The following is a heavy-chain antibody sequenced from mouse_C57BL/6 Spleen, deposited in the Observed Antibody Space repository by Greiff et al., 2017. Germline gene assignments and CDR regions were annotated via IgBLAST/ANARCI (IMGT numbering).Heavy chain of an antibody. CDR3: ARKRGKTGTGGFAY. V-gene: IGHV1-18*01. Sequence: EVQLQQSGPELVKPGASVKIPCKASGYTFTDYNMDWVKQSHGKSLEWIGDINPNNGGTIYNQKFKGKATLTVDKSSSTAYMELRSLTSEDTAVYYCARKRGKTGTGGFAYWGQGTLVTVSA. J-gene: IGHJ3*01. CDR2: INPNNGGT. D-gene: IGHD4-1*01. CDR1: GYTFTDYN.